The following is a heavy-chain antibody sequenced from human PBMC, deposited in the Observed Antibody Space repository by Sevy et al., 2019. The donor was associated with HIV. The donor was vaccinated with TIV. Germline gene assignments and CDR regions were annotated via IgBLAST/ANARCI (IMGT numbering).Heavy chain of an antibody. Sequence: SETLSLTCTVSGGSISSYYWSWIRQPPGKGLEWIGYIYYSGSTNYNPSLKSRVTISVDTSKNQFSLKLSSVTAAETAVYYCARWRYYGSGSYYEEGMDVWGQGTTVTVSS. CDR2: IYYSGST. D-gene: IGHD3-10*01. J-gene: IGHJ6*02. CDR1: GGSISSYY. V-gene: IGHV4-59*01. CDR3: ARWRYYGSGSYYEEGMDV.